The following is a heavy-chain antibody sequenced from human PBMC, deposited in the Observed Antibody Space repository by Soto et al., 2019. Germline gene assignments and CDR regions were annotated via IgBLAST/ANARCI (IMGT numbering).Heavy chain of an antibody. CDR1: GFTVSNPY. CDR3: ARALPVAKGGFDP. V-gene: IGHV3-53*02. D-gene: IGHD2-2*01. Sequence: EVQLVETGGGLIQPGGSLRLSCAASGFTVSNPYMTWVRQPPGKGLECVSVIYTAGGTNYADSVKGRFIISRDNYKNTLYLQMNSLRAEDKAVYYCARALPVAKGGFDPWGQGTLVTVSS. J-gene: IGHJ5*02. CDR2: IYTAGGT.